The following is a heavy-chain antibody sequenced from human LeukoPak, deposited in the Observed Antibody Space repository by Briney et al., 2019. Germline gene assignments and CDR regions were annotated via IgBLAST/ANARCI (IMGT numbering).Heavy chain of an antibody. CDR1: GGSISGYY. Sequence: PSETLSLTCTVSGGSISGYYWSWIRQPPGKGLEWIGYIYYSGSTDYNPSLTSRVTISVDTSKSQFSLKLSSVTAADTAVYYCARDLGGELNGLFDYWGQGTLVTVSS. CDR3: ARDLGGELNGLFDY. CDR2: IYYSGST. V-gene: IGHV4-59*01. D-gene: IGHD1-26*01. J-gene: IGHJ4*02.